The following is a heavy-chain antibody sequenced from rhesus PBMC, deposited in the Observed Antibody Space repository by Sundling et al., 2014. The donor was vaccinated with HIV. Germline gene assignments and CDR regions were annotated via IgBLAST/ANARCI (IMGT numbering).Heavy chain of an antibody. J-gene: IGHJ6*01. CDR3: TRVWGAIVLDL. D-gene: IGHD1-44*02. V-gene: IGHV2-95*01. CDR2: IYWDDSK. CDR1: GFSISTTGTG. Sequence: QVTLKESGPALVKPTQTLTLTCTFSGFSISTTGTGVAWIRQPPGKALEWLGSIYWDDSKYYSTSLRSRLTISKDTSKNQVVLTMSKMDPVDTATYYCTRVWGAIVLDLWGQGVVVTVSS.